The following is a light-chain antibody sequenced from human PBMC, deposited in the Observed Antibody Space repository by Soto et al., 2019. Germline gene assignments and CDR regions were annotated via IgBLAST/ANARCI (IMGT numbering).Light chain of an antibody. CDR2: AAS. Sequence: DIQLTQSPSFLSAYVGDRVAITCRASQDISSHLVWYQQKPGEAPQLLIFAASTLKSGVPSRFSVSGSDTEFTPTITGLQPEDFPPYYCQQFNSYPITFGQGTRVDIK. V-gene: IGKV1-9*01. J-gene: IGKJ5*01. CDR1: QDISSH. CDR3: QQFNSYPIT.